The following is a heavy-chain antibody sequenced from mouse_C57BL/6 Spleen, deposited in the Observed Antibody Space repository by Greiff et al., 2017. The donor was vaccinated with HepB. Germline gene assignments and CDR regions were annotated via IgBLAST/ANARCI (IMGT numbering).Heavy chain of an antibody. CDR2: IYPGDGDT. CDR3: ASGYYYGSSYEYFDY. D-gene: IGHD1-1*01. CDR1: GYAFSSSW. V-gene: IGHV1-82*01. Sequence: VQLQQSGPELVKPGASVKISCKASGYAFSSSWMNWVKQRPGKGLEWIGRIYPGDGDTNYNGKFKGKATLTADKSSSTAYMQLSSLTSEDSAVYFCASGYYYGSSYEYFDYWGQGTTLTVSS. J-gene: IGHJ2*01.